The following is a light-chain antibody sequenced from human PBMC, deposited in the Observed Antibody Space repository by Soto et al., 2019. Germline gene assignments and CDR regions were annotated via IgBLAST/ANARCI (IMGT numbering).Light chain of an antibody. CDR3: SSYRRSSVV. J-gene: IGLJ2*01. CDR2: DVS. Sequence: QSVLTQPASVSGSPVHSITISCTGTSRDVGGYNYVSWYQQHPGKAPKLMIYDVSNRPSGVSNRFSGSKSGNTASLTISGLQDEDEADYYCSSYRRSSVVFGGGTKVTVL. V-gene: IGLV2-14*01. CDR1: SRDVGGYNY.